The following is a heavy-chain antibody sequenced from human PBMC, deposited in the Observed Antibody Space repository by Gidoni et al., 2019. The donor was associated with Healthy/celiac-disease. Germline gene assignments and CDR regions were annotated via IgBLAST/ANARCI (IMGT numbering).Heavy chain of an antibody. J-gene: IGHJ6*03. D-gene: IGHD3-3*01. Sequence: QVQLVQSGAAVKKPGASVKYSCKAAGYTFTSYGIRWARHAPGQGLEWMGWISAYNGNTNHAHKIQGRVNMTTDTSTRTAYMELSSLRSDDMAVYYCARFVTTEPDDFWSGPLSYDYYYYMDVWGKGTTVTVSS. CDR3: ARFVTTEPDDFWSGPLSYDYYYYMDV. V-gene: IGHV1-18*03. CDR2: ISAYNGNT. CDR1: GYTFTSYG.